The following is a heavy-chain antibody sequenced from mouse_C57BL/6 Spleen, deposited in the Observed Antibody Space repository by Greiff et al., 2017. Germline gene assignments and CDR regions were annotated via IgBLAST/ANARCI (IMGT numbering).Heavy chain of an antibody. CDR3: AREGLRRVYDY. CDR2: ISDGGSYT. Sequence: EVKLVESGGGLVKPGGSLKLSCAASGFTFSSYAMSWVRQTPDKRLEWVATISDGGSYTYYPDNVKGRFTISRDNAKNNLYLQMSHLKSEDTAMYYCAREGLRRVYDYWGQGTTLTVSS. CDR1: GFTFSSYA. J-gene: IGHJ2*01. D-gene: IGHD2-2*01. V-gene: IGHV5-4*01.